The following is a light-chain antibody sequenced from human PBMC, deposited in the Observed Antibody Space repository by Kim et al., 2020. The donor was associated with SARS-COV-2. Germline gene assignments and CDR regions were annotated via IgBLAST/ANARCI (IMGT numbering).Light chain of an antibody. CDR2: DVS. J-gene: IGLJ2*01. CDR3: TSYTGSSTLE. V-gene: IGLV2-14*03. CDR1: SSDFGGYNF. Sequence: QSALTQPASVSGSPGQSITISCAGTSSDFGGYNFVSWYQQHPGKAPKVVIYDVSNRPSGISNRFSGSKSGNTASLTISGLQAEDEADYYCTSYTGSSTLEVGGGTQLTVL.